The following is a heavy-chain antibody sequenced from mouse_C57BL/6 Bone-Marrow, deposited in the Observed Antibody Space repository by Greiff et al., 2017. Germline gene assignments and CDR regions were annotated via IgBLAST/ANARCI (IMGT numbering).Heavy chain of an antibody. CDR3: ASFITTVVPDY. V-gene: IGHV1-64*01. CDR1: GYTFTSYW. Sequence: QVQLQQPGAELVKPGASVKLSCKASGYTFTSYWMHWVKQRPGQGLEWIGMIHPNSGSTNYNEKFKSKATLTVDKSSSTAYMQLSSLTSEVSAVYYCASFITTVVPDYWGQGTTLTVSS. D-gene: IGHD1-1*01. CDR2: IHPNSGST. J-gene: IGHJ2*01.